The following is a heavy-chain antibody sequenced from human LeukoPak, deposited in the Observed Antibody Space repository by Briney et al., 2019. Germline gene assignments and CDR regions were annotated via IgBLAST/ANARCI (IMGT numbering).Heavy chain of an antibody. Sequence: SETLSLTCAVSGDSTTNNNYWGWIRQPPGNGLEWIGGIIHSGTTYYTSSLKSRVAMSLDTSRKEVSLRLTSVTSADTAVYYCVKFPQWLLRMDLWGRGTTVTVSS. V-gene: IGHV4-38-2*01. D-gene: IGHD6-19*01. CDR1: GDSTTNNNY. CDR3: VKFPQWLLRMDL. CDR2: IIHSGTT. J-gene: IGHJ6*04.